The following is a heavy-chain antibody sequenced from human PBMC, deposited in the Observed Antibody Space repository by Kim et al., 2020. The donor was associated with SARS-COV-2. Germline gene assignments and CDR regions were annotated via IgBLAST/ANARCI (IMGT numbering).Heavy chain of an antibody. J-gene: IGHJ4*02. V-gene: IGHV3-49*04. D-gene: IGHD6-6*01. CDR1: GFTFGDYA. CDR3: TREYSSSSGLVDY. Sequence: GGSLRLSCTASGFTFGDYAMSWVRQAPGKGLEWVGFIRSKAYGGTTEYAASVKGRFTISRDDSKSIAYLQMNSLKTEDTAVYYCTREYSSSSGLVDYWGQGTLVTVSS. CDR2: IRSKAYGGTT.